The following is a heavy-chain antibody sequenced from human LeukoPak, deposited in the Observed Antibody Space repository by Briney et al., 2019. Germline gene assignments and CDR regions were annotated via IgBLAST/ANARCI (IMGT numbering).Heavy chain of an antibody. D-gene: IGHD3-10*01. V-gene: IGHV4-39*07. CDR2: IYYSGST. J-gene: IGHJ5*02. CDR3: ARVITIIRGRHNWFDP. Sequence: SETLSLTCTVSGGSISSSSYYWGWIRQPPGKGLEWIGSIYYSGSTYYNPSLKSRVTISVDTSKNQFSLKLSSVTAADTAVYYCARVITIIRGRHNWFDPWGQGTLVTVSS. CDR1: GGSISSSSYY.